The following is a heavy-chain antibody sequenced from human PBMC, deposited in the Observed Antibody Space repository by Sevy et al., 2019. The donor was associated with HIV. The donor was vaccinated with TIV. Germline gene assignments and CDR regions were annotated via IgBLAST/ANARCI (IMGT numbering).Heavy chain of an antibody. CDR2: IYSGGST. CDR3: ARGSGNGGPREAFDI. Sequence: GGSLRLSCAASGFTVSSNYMSWVRQAPGKGLEWVSVIYSGGSTYYADSVKGRFTISRDNSKNTLYLQMNSLRAEDTVVYYCARGSGNGGPREAFDIWGQGTMVTVSS. CDR1: GFTVSSNY. D-gene: IGHD3-10*01. J-gene: IGHJ3*02. V-gene: IGHV3-53*01.